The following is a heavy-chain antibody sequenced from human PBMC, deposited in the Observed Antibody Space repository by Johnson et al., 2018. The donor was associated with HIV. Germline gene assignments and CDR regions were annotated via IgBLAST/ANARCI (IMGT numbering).Heavy chain of an antibody. J-gene: IGHJ3*02. D-gene: IGHD3-22*01. V-gene: IGHV3-30-3*01. Sequence: HVQLVESGGGVVQPGRSLRLSCAASGFTFSSYAMHWVRQAPGKGLEWVAVISYDGSNKYYADSVKGRFTISRDNSKNTLYLQMNSLRAEDTAVYYCARDNGYYYDSSGSRNAFDIWDQGTMVTVSS. CDR2: ISYDGSNK. CDR1: GFTFSSYA. CDR3: ARDNGYYYDSSGSRNAFDI.